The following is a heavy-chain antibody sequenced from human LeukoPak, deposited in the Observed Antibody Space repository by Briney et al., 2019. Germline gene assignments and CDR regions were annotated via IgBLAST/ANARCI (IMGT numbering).Heavy chain of an antibody. J-gene: IGHJ4*02. D-gene: IGHD5-24*01. CDR1: GYTFKSYG. CDR2: ISAYNGNT. V-gene: IGHV1-18*01. Sequence: ASVKVSCEASGYTFKSYGISWVRQAPGQGLEWMGWISAYNGNTNHAQKLQGRVTMTTDTSTSTAYVKLRSLRSDDTAVYYCARDRGGMATPDRYWGQGTLVTVSS. CDR3: ARDRGGMATPDRY.